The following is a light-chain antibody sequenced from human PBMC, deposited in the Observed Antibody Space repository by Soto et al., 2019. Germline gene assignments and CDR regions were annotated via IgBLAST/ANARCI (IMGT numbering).Light chain of an antibody. Sequence: QSVLTQPPSASGTPGQRVTISCSGSSSNIGSNTVNWYQQLPGTAPKLLIYSNNQRPSGVPDRFSGSKSGTSASLAISGLQSEDEADYYCAAWDHSLNGPSYVFGTGTKLTVL. CDR3: AAWDHSLNGPSYV. V-gene: IGLV1-44*01. CDR1: SSNIGSNT. J-gene: IGLJ1*01. CDR2: SNN.